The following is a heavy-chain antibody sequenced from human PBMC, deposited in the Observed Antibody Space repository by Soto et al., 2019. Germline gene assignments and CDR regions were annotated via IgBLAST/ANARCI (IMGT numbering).Heavy chain of an antibody. Sequence: EVQLLESGGGLVQPGGSLRLSCAASGFTFSSYAMSWVRQAPGKGLEWVSAISGSGGSTYYADSVKGRFTISRDNSKNALYLQMNSLRAEDRAVYYSAKKDPKAIVGGVFDYWGQGTLVTGSS. D-gene: IGHD1-26*01. CDR2: ISGSGGST. CDR1: GFTFSSYA. J-gene: IGHJ4*02. V-gene: IGHV3-23*01. CDR3: AKKDPKAIVGGVFDY.